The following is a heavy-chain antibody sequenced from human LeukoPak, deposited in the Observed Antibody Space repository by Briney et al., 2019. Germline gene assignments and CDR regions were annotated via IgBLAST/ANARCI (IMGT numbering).Heavy chain of an antibody. CDR3: AKVGTTVVTSFRYFDY. V-gene: IGHV3-23*01. CDR2: ISGSGGST. J-gene: IGHJ4*02. D-gene: IGHD4-23*01. CDR1: GFTLSSYA. Sequence: GGSLRLSCAASGFTLSSYAMSWVRQAPGKGLEWVSAISGSGGSTYYADSVKGRFTISRDNSKNTLYLQMNSLRAEDTAVYYCAKVGTTVVTSFRYFDYWGQGTLVTVSS.